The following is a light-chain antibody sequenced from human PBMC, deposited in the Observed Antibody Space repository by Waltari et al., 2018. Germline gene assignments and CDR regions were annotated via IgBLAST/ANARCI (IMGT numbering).Light chain of an antibody. J-gene: IGKJ1*01. CDR2: WAS. CDR3: QQYYSTPRT. V-gene: IGKV4-1*01. Sequence: DFVMTQSPDSLAVSLGERATINCRSSQTILDNADKSNYLAWYHHKPGQPPKLLIPWASARESGVPDRFTGSGSGTDFTLTISSLQAEDVAMYYCQQYYSTPRTFGQGTKVEVK. CDR1: QTILDNADKSNY.